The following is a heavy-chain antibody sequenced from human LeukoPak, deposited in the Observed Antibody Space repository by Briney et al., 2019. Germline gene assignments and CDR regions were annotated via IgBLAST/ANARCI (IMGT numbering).Heavy chain of an antibody. V-gene: IGHV3-21*01. J-gene: IGHJ6*03. CDR3: ARVSRVDYYYMDV. CDR1: GFTFSSYS. CDR2: ISSSSSYI. Sequence: GGSLRLSCAASGFTFSSYSMNWVRQAPGKGLEWVSSISSSSSYIYYADSVKGRFTISRDNAKNSLYLQMNSLRAEDTAVYYCARVSRVDYYYMDVWGKGTTVTVSS.